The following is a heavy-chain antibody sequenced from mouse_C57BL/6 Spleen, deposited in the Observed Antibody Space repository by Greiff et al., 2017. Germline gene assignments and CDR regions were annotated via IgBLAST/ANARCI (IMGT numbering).Heavy chain of an antibody. D-gene: IGHD2-4*01. Sequence: VQLQQSVAELVRPGASVKLSCTASGFTIKNTYMHWVKQRPEQGLEWIGRIDPANGNTKYAPKFQGKATRTADTSSNTADLQLSSRTSEDTAISYCARGDYDYYAMDYWSQGTSVTVSS. J-gene: IGHJ4*01. CDR3: ARGDYDYYAMDY. CDR1: GFTIKNTY. V-gene: IGHV14-3*01. CDR2: IDPANGNT.